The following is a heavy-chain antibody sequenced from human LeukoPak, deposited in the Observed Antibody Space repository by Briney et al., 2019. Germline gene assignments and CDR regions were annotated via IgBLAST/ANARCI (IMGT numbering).Heavy chain of an antibody. D-gene: IGHD3-22*01. CDR1: GFPFSSYA. Sequence: PGGSLRRSCAASGFPFSSYAMSWVRQAPGKGLEWVSGVSGSGGSTYYADSVKGRFTISRDNSKNTLYLQMNSLRAEDTAVYYCAKSHYYDTSGHPSSFEHWGQGTLVTVSS. CDR3: AKSHYYDTSGHPSSFEH. J-gene: IGHJ4*02. CDR2: VSGSGGST. V-gene: IGHV3-23*01.